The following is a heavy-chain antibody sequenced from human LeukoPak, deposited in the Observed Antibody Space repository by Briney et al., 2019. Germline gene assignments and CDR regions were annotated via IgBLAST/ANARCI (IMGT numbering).Heavy chain of an antibody. D-gene: IGHD1-7*01. CDR1: GYTFTGYF. V-gene: IGHV1-2*02. CDR2: INPNSGDT. J-gene: IGHJ4*02. CDR3: ARWGELTGVGN. Sequence: ASVKVSCKASGYTFTGYFMNWVRQAPGQGLEWMGRINPNSGDTSYAQKFRGRVTMTRDMSITTAYMDLSSLTSDDTAMYYCARWGELTGVGNWGQGTLVTVSS.